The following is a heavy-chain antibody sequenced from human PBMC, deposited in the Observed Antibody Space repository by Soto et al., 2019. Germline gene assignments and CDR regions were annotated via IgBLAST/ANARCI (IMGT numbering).Heavy chain of an antibody. CDR2: IYHSGST. J-gene: IGHJ4*02. V-gene: IGHV4-4*02. CDR1: GGSISSSNW. D-gene: IGHD6-13*01. CDR3: AKSPGSWYYFDY. Sequence: SETLSLTCAVSGGSISSSNWWSWVRQPPGKGLEWIGEIYHSGSTNYNPSLKSRVTISVDKSKNQFSLKLSSVTAADTAVYYWAKSPGSWYYFDYWGQGTLVTVSS.